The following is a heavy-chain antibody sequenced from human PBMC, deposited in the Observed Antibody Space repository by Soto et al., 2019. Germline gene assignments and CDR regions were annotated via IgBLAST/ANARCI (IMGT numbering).Heavy chain of an antibody. V-gene: IGHV3-11*06. J-gene: IGHJ4*02. Sequence: GGSLRLSXEASGFTFSDYYISWIRQAPGKGLEWISYSSNSGTFSRYADSVKGRFSISRDNTKNLLYLQMNSLRAEDTPVYYCARSGDNYNRLDYWGQGTPVTVSS. D-gene: IGHD1-1*01. CDR3: ARSGDNYNRLDY. CDR1: GFTFSDYY. CDR2: SSNSGTFS.